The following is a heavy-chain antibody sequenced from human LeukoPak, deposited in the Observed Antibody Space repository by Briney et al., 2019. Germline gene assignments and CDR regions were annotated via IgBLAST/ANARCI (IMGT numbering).Heavy chain of an antibody. CDR2: INHSGST. CDR3: ASDYYDSSGSYQ. J-gene: IGHJ4*02. V-gene: IGHV4-34*01. D-gene: IGHD3-22*01. Sequence: SETLSLTCAVYGGSFSGYYWSWIRQPPGKGLEWIGEINHSGSTNYNPSLKSRVTMSVDTSKNQFSLKLSSVTAADTAVYYCASDYYDSSGSYQWGQGTLVTVSS. CDR1: GGSFSGYY.